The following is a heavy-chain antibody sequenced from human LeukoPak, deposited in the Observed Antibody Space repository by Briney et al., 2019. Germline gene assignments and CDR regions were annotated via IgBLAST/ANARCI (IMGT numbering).Heavy chain of an antibody. CDR3: ARVGYDIVYYYYYMDV. V-gene: IGHV4-4*07. J-gene: IGHJ6*03. D-gene: IGHD3-9*01. CDR1: GGSISSYH. Sequence: KPSETLSLTCTVSGGSISSYHWSWIRQPAGKGLEWIGRIYTSGSTNYNPSLKSRVTMSVDTSKNQFSLKLSSVTAADTAVYYCARVGYDIVYYYYYMDVWGKGTTVTVSS. CDR2: IYTSGST.